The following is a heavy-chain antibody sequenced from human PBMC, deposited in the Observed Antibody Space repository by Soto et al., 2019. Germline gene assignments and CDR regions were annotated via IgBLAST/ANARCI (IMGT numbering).Heavy chain of an antibody. CDR1: GYTFTTYY. CDR3: ARDPNFSLTFHYYGMDV. J-gene: IGHJ6*02. CDR2: INPDTGST. V-gene: IGHV1-46*01. Sequence: QVQLVQSGAEVKKPGASVKISCKASGYTFTTYYLHWVRQAPGQGLEWMGIINPDTGSTSSAQNLRGRVSVTRDTATSTVYIELYSLSSEDTAVYSCARDPNFSLTFHYYGMDVWGQGTTVTVSS.